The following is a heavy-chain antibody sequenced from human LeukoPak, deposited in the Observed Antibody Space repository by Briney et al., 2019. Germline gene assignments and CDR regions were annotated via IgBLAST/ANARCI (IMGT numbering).Heavy chain of an antibody. CDR2: ISSSSSYI. D-gene: IGHD1-7*01. J-gene: IGHJ4*02. V-gene: IGHV3-21*01. Sequence: GGSLRLSCAASGFTFSSYSMNWVRQAPGKGLEWVSSISSSSSYIYYADSVKGRFTISRDNSKNTLYLQMNSLRADDTAVYYCAKRLSGLKNYIDNWGQGTLVTVSS. CDR3: AKRLSGLKNYIDN. CDR1: GFTFSSYS.